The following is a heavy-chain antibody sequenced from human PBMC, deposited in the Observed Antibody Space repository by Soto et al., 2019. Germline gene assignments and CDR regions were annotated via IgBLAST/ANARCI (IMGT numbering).Heavy chain of an antibody. CDR2: IYYSGST. Sequence: SETLSLTCTVSGGSISSYYWSWIRQPPGKGLEWIGYIYYSGSTNYNPSLKSRVTISVDTSKNQFSLKLSSVTAADTAVYYCARGGTLDDFWSGRSWFDPWGQGTLVTVSS. CDR1: GGSISSYY. D-gene: IGHD3-3*01. CDR3: ARGGTLDDFWSGRSWFDP. V-gene: IGHV4-59*01. J-gene: IGHJ5*02.